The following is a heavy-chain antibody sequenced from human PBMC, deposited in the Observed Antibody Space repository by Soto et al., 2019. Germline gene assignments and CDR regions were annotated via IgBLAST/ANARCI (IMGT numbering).Heavy chain of an antibody. J-gene: IGHJ4*02. CDR2: ITNKENGEAT. CDR3: TPGRFGSNEWSFDY. V-gene: IGHV3-15*06. D-gene: IGHD2-8*01. Sequence: EVQLVESGGGLVEPGGSLRLSCAASGFSFPNAWMTWVRQAPGKGLAWVGRITNKENGEATKYAATVKGRFPISRDDSENILYLQMDSLQTEHTAVYYCTPGRFGSNEWSFDYWGQGTLVTVSS. CDR1: GFSFPNAW.